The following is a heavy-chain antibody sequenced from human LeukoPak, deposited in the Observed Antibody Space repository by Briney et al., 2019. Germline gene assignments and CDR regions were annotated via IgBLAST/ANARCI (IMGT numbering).Heavy chain of an antibody. J-gene: IGHJ4*02. CDR1: GGSISSGDYY. V-gene: IGHV4-30-4*01. CDR3: ARLGSLYDSSGYYASTFDY. Sequence: SETLSLTRTVSGGSISSGDYYWSWIRQPPGKGLEWIGYIYYSGSTYYNPSLKSRVTISVDTSKNQFSLKLSSVTAADTAVYYCARLGSLYDSSGYYASTFDYWGQGTLVTVSS. D-gene: IGHD3-22*01. CDR2: IYYSGST.